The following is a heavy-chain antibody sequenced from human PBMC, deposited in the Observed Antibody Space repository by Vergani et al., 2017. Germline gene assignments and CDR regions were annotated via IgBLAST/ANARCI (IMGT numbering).Heavy chain of an antibody. D-gene: IGHD2-2*02. V-gene: IGHV2-26*01. CDR2: IFSNDQK. CDR1: GFSLSNARMG. Sequence: QVTLKESGPVLVKPTETLTLTCTVSGFSLSNARMGVSWSRQPPGKALEWLAHIFSNDQKSYSTSLKSRLTISKDTSKSHVVLTMTNMDSVDTATYYCARILVPAAILFDYWGQGTLVTVSS. J-gene: IGHJ4*02. CDR3: ARILVPAAILFDY.